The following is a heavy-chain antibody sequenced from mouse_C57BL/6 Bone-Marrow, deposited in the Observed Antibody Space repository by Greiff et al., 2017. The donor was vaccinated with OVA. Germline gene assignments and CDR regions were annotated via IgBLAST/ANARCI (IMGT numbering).Heavy chain of an antibody. D-gene: IGHD1-1*01. V-gene: IGHV1-80*01. CDR3: ARGRVITTVVADYAMDY. Sequence: LVESGAELVKPGASVKISCKASGYAFSSYWMNWVKQRPGKGLEWIGQIYPGDGDTNYNGKFKGKATLTADKSSSTAYMQLSSLTSEDSAVYFCARGRVITTVVADYAMDYWGQGTSVTVSS. CDR1: GYAFSSYW. J-gene: IGHJ4*01. CDR2: IYPGDGDT.